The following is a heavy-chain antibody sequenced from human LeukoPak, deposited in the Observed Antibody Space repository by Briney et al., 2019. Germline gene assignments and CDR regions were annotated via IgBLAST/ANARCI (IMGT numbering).Heavy chain of an antibody. CDR2: INTNTGNP. CDR3: ARNYDFWSGYQFFDY. V-gene: IGHV7-4-1*02. CDR1: GYTFTSYA. D-gene: IGHD3-3*01. Sequence: ASVKVSCKASGYTFTSYAMGWVRQAPGHGLEWMGWINTNTGNPTYAQGFTGRFVFSLDTSVSTAYLQISSLKAEDTAVYYCARNYDFWSGYQFFDYWGQGTLVTVSS. J-gene: IGHJ4*02.